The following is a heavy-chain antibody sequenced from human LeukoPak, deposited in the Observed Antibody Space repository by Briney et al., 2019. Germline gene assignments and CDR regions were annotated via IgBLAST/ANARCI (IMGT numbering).Heavy chain of an antibody. J-gene: IGHJ3*02. Sequence: GGSLRLSCAASGFTFSTCAINWVRQAPGKGLEWVSAISGSGSKTFYADSVKGRFTISRDNPKNTLYLQMNSLRPEDTAAYYCVKEPRGYSFSFDIWGQGTMVTVSS. D-gene: IGHD5-18*01. CDR3: VKEPRGYSFSFDI. V-gene: IGHV3-23*01. CDR1: GFTFSTCA. CDR2: ISGSGSKT.